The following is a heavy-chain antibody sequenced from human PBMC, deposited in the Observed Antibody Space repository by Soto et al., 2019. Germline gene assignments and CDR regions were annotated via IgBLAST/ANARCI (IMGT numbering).Heavy chain of an antibody. CDR3: AREPGGSAYGMDV. D-gene: IGHD1-26*01. Sequence: GASVKVSCKASGYTFTSYTMHWVRQAPGQGLEWMGWINAGSGNTKYSQKFQGRVTITRDISASTAYMELSSLRFEDTAVNYCAREPGGSAYGMDVWGQGATVTVSS. CDR2: INAGSGNT. CDR1: GYTFTSYT. V-gene: IGHV1-3*01. J-gene: IGHJ6*02.